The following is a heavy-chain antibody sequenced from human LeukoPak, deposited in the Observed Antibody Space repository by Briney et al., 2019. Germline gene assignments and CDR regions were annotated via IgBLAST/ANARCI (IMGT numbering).Heavy chain of an antibody. CDR1: GGSISSSSYY. Sequence: PSETLSLTCTVSGGSISSSSYYWGWIRQPPGKGLEWIGSIYYSGSTYYNPSLKSRVTISVDTSKNQFSLKLSSVTAADTAVYYCARRSSGYKLFDYWGQGTLVTVSS. D-gene: IGHD3-22*01. V-gene: IGHV4-39*01. CDR2: IYYSGST. CDR3: ARRSSGYKLFDY. J-gene: IGHJ4*02.